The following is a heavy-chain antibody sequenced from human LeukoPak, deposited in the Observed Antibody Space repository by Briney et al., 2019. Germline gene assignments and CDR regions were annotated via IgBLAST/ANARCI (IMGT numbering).Heavy chain of an antibody. CDR3: ARGIAAAGFSHHYYYMDV. J-gene: IGHJ6*03. D-gene: IGHD6-13*01. Sequence: GGSLRLSCAASGFTFDDYGMSWVRQAPGKGLEWVSGINWNGGSTGYADSVKGRFTISRDNAKNSLYLQMNSLRAEDTALYHCARGIAAAGFSHHYYYMDVWGKGTTVTISS. V-gene: IGHV3-20*01. CDR1: GFTFDDYG. CDR2: INWNGGST.